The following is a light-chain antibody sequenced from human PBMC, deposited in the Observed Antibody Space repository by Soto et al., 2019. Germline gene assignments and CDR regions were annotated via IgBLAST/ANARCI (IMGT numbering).Light chain of an antibody. J-gene: IGKJ1*01. CDR3: QQYNNWPSWT. CDR2: GAS. V-gene: IGKV3-15*01. Sequence: EIVMTQSPATLSVSPGERATLSCRASQSVSSSLVWYQQKPGQAPRLLIYGASTRATGIPARFSGSGSGTEFTLTVSSLQSEDFAVYYCQQYNNWPSWTFGQGTKVEI. CDR1: QSVSSS.